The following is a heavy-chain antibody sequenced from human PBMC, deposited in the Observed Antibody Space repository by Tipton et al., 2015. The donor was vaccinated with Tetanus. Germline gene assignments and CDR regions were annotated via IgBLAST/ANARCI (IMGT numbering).Heavy chain of an antibody. D-gene: IGHD2-2*01. V-gene: IGHV4-59*11. CDR1: GFTFSDRY. CDR2: IFHSGST. J-gene: IGHJ3*01. Sequence: LRLSCAASGFTFSDRYMDWVRQAPGKGLEWIAYIFHSGSTNYSPSLKSRVAISMDTSKNQISLKLSSVTAADTAVYYCARRRYCSSSRCFDAFDLWGQGTMVTVSS. CDR3: ARRRYCSSSRCFDAFDL.